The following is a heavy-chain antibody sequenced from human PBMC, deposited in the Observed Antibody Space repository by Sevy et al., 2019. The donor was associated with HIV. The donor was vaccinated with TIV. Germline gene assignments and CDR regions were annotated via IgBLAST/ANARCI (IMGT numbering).Heavy chain of an antibody. CDR2: FSFGCGKI. CDR3: AREGCTKPHDY. V-gene: IGHV3-23*01. D-gene: IGHD2-8*01. CDR1: GFTFSKYS. Sequence: GGSLRLSCAASGFTFSKYSMSWIRQTPGKGLEWVSTFSFGCGKINYADSVKGRFTISRDDYRNTFYLKMNSLRAEDTAIYYCAREGCTKPHDYWGQGTVVTVSS. J-gene: IGHJ4*02.